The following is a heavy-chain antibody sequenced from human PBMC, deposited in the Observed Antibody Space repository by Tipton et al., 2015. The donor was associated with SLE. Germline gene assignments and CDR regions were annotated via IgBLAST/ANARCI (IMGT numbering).Heavy chain of an antibody. CDR3: AGAWQGYCSGGTCYVLDY. V-gene: IGHV4-39*07. Sequence: TLSLTCTVSGGSIVSRSYYWGWIRQPPGKGLEWIGRIYSSGSTNYKSSLQSRVTISLDTSNNQFSLRLHSVTVADTAVYYCAGAWQGYCSGGTCYVLDYWGQGTLVTVSS. CDR1: GGSIVSRSYY. J-gene: IGHJ4*02. CDR2: IYSSGST. D-gene: IGHD2-15*01.